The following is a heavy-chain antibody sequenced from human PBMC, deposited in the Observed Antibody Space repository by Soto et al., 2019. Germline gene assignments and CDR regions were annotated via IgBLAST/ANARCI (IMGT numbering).Heavy chain of an antibody. D-gene: IGHD2-8*01. V-gene: IGHV3-64*01. CDR1: GFTFSTYA. Sequence: GGSLRLSCATSGFTFSTYAMHWVRQAPGKGLEYVSAISSNGRSTYYANSVKGRFTISRENSKKTLYLQMDSLRAEDMAVYYCARDRCTNGVCYAPSDYWGQGTLVTVSS. J-gene: IGHJ4*02. CDR2: ISSNGRST. CDR3: ARDRCTNGVCYAPSDY.